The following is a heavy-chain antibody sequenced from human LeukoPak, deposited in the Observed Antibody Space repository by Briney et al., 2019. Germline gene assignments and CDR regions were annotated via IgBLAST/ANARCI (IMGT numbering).Heavy chain of an antibody. V-gene: IGHV3-74*01. J-gene: IGHJ6*02. CDR2: INNDASRT. Sequence: PGGSLRLSCAASGSAFSRSWTHWVRQAPGKGLVWVSHINNDASRTTYADSVRGRFTISRDSAKNTVSLQMNSLRAEDTAVYYCASDGAYAMAVWGQGTTATVSS. CDR3: ASDGAYAMAV. D-gene: IGHD1-26*01. CDR1: GSAFSRSW.